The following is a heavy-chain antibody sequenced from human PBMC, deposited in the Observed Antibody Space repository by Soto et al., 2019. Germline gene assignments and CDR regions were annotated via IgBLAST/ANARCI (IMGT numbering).Heavy chain of an antibody. V-gene: IGHV4-59*01. CDR3: ARGGSEGGLDV. CDR1: GASISTYY. CDR2: LYYSGNT. J-gene: IGHJ6*02. Sequence: QMQLQESGPGVVKPSETLSLTCTVSGASISTYYWTWIRQAPGKGLEWIGYLYYSGNTNYNPSLKSPVTMSVDTSKNHFYLTLTSATAADTAVYFCARGGSEGGLDVWGQGTTVAVSS. D-gene: IGHD3-10*01.